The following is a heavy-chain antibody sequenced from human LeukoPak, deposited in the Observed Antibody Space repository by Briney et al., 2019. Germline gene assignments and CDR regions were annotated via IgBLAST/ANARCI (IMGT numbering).Heavy chain of an antibody. Sequence: GGSLRLSCAASGFTFSSYGMHWVRQAPGEGLEWVAVIWYDGSNKYYADSVKGRFTISRDNSKNTLYLQMNSLRAEDTAVYYCARDGNFWSGYPNWFDPWGQGTLVTVSS. D-gene: IGHD3-3*01. CDR3: ARDGNFWSGYPNWFDP. V-gene: IGHV3-33*01. CDR2: IWYDGSNK. CDR1: GFTFSSYG. J-gene: IGHJ5*02.